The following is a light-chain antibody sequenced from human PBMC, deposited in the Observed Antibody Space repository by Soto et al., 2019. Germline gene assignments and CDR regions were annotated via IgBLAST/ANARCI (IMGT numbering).Light chain of an antibody. J-gene: IGLJ1*01. CDR1: RSDVGGYNY. V-gene: IGLV2-14*01. Sequence: QSALTQSASVFGSRGQSITISCTGTRSDVGGYNYVSWYQQHPGKAPKLIIYEVSNRPSGVSHRFSGSKYGNTASLTISGLQAEDEATYYCNSYTTSSAVVFGTGTKVTVL. CDR2: EVS. CDR3: NSYTTSSAVV.